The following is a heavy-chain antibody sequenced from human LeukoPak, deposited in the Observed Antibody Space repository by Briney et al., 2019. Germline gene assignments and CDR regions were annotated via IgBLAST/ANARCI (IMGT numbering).Heavy chain of an antibody. D-gene: IGHD6-6*01. J-gene: IGHJ4*02. CDR1: GITFSRFW. V-gene: IGHV3-7*03. CDR3: ARGLDSSSPVDY. Sequence: GGSLRLSCAASGITFSRFWMSWVRQAPGKGLQWVANINQDGSEKHYVDSVKGRFTISRDNAENSLYLQMNSLRAEDTAVYYCARGLDSSSPVDYWGQGTLVTVSS. CDR2: INQDGSEK.